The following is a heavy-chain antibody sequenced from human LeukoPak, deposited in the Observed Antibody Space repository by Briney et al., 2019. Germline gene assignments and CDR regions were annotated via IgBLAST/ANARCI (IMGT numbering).Heavy chain of an antibody. CDR3: ARGIVVVTAPLDY. D-gene: IGHD2-21*02. CDR2: IRYDGSST. Sequence: GGSLRLSCAASGFTFSHYGMHWVRQAPGKGLEWVAFIRYDGSSTWYADSVKGRFTISRGNSKNTLYLQMSRLRTEDTALYYCARGIVVVTAPLDYWGQGTLVTVSS. J-gene: IGHJ4*02. V-gene: IGHV3-30*02. CDR1: GFTFSHYG.